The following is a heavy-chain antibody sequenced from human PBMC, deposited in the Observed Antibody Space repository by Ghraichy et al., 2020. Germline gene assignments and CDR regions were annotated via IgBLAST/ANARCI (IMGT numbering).Heavy chain of an antibody. CDR2: IYYSGST. D-gene: IGHD2-2*01. V-gene: IGHV4-59*01. J-gene: IGHJ6*02. CDR3: ARDLVYCSSTSCYGYYYYGMDV. CDR1: GGSISSYY. Sequence: SETLSLTCTVSGGSISSYYWSWIRQPPGKGLEWIRYIYYSGSTNYNPSLKSRVTISVDTSKNQFSLKLSSVTAADTAVYYCARDLVYCSSTSCYGYYYYGMDVWGQGTTVTVSS.